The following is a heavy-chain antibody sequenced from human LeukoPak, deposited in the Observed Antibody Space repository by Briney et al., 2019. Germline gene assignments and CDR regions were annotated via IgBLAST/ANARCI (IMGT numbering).Heavy chain of an antibody. CDR2: IYYSGST. J-gene: IGHJ4*02. Sequence: SETLSFTCTVSGGSISSYYWSWIRQPPGKGLEWIGYIYYSGSTNYNPSLKSRVTISVDTSKNQFSLKLSSVTAADTAVYYCARGSPGYYDSSPDYWGQGTLVTVSS. CDR1: GGSISSYY. D-gene: IGHD3-22*01. CDR3: ARGSPGYYDSSPDY. V-gene: IGHV4-59*01.